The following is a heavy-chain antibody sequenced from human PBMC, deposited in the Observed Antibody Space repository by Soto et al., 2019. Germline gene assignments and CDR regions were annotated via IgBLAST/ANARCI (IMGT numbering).Heavy chain of an antibody. D-gene: IGHD1-20*01. CDR2: INPSGGST. CDR3: ARESIIIGTTWMNYYGMDV. V-gene: IGHV1-46*01. CDR1: GYTFTSYY. Sequence: ASVKVSCKASGYTFTSYYMHWVRQAPGQGLEWMGIINPSGGSTSYAQKFQGRVTMTRDTSTSTVYMELSSLRSEDTAVYYCARESIIIGTTWMNYYGMDVWGQGTTVTVSS. J-gene: IGHJ6*02.